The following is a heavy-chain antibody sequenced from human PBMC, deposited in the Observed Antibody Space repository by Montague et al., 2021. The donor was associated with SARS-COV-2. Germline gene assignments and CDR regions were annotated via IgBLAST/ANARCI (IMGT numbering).Heavy chain of an antibody. CDR1: GGSIRSYY. CDR2: IYYDGST. V-gene: IGHV4-59*03. CDR3: ARYGSYFEH. Sequence: SETLSLTCTVSGGSIRSYYWIWIRQTPGQGLEWIGYIYYDGSTHSNPSLKSRVPMSVDSSKNQFSLRLSSVTAADTAVYYCARYGSYFEHWGQGTLVTVSS. D-gene: IGHD1-26*01. J-gene: IGHJ4*02.